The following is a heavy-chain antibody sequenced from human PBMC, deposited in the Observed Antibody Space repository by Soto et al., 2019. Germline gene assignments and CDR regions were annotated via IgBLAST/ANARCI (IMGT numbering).Heavy chain of an antibody. Sequence: QVQLVQSGAAVKKPGSSVKVSCKASGGTFSSYAISWVRQAPGQGLEWMGGIIPIFGTANYAQKFQGRVTITADKSTSTAYMELSSLRSEDTAVYYCARTPVGYYDSSGFGYFDYWGQGTLVTVSS. CDR3: ARTPVGYYDSSGFGYFDY. J-gene: IGHJ4*02. CDR2: IIPIFGTA. D-gene: IGHD3-22*01. V-gene: IGHV1-69*06. CDR1: GGTFSSYA.